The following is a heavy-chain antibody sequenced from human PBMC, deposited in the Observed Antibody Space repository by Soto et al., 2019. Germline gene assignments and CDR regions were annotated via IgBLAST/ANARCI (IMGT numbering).Heavy chain of an antibody. J-gene: IGHJ4*02. CDR2: ISGSGGST. V-gene: IGHV3-23*01. CDR1: GFTFSSYA. CDR3: ASRTQPTVPLDY. Sequence: HPGGSLRLSCAASGFTFSSYATSWVRQAPGKGLEWVSAISGSGGSTYYADSVKGRFTISRDNSKNTLYLQMNSLRAEDTAVYYCASRTQPTVPLDYWGQGTLVTVSS. D-gene: IGHD4-17*01.